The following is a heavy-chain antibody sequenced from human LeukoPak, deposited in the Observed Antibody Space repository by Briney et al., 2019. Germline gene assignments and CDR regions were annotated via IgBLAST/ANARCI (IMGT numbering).Heavy chain of an antibody. J-gene: IGHJ4*02. V-gene: IGHV3-7*01. CDR3: ARDVDANY. CDR2: IKQDGSEK. D-gene: IGHD5-12*01. Sequence: GGSLRLSCAASGFTFSSFWMSWVRQAPGKGLEWVANIKQDGSEKYYVDSVKGRFTISRDNAMNSLFLQMNSLRAEDTALYYCARDVDANYWGQGALVTVSS. CDR1: GFTFSSFW.